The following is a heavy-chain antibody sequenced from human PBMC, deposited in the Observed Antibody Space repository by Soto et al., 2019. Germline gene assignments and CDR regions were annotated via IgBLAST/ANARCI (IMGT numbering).Heavy chain of an antibody. J-gene: IGHJ6*02. CDR1: GFTFSSYA. V-gene: IGHV3-30-3*01. D-gene: IGHD3-9*01. CDR3: ARDSLGYDILTGYYLYYYGMDV. CDR2: ISYDGSNK. Sequence: LRLSCAASGFTFSSYAMHWVRQAPGKGLEWVAVISYDGSNKYYADSVKGRFTIPRDNSKNTLYLQMNSLRAEDTAVYYCARDSLGYDILTGYYLYYYGMDVWGQGTTVTVSS.